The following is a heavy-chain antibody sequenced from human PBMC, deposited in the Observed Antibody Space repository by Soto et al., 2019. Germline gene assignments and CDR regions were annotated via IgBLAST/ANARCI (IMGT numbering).Heavy chain of an antibody. CDR3: VTAVRGYNANGDL. CDR2: IKADGTEK. Sequence: VQLVESGGDLVQPGGSLRLSCVGSGFTFSSYWMGWVRQTPGKGLEWVATIKADGTEKYYVDSVKGRFTFSRDNAKTSVCLEMNSLRAEDTAVYYCVTAVRGYNANGDLWGQGTTVTVSS. CDR1: GFTFSSYW. V-gene: IGHV3-7*03. D-gene: IGHD5-12*01. J-gene: IGHJ6*02.